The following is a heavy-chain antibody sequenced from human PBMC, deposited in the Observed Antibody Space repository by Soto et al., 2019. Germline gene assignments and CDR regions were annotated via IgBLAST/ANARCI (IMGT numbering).Heavy chain of an antibody. V-gene: IGHV3-30-3*01. J-gene: IGHJ4*02. CDR3: ARDRLMITFGGDLDY. CDR2: ISYDGSNK. CDR1: GFTFGGYP. D-gene: IGHD3-16*01. Sequence: QVQLVGFGGGVFKLGGSWRLSCEPPGFTFGGYPMHWVRKAPAKGRGGVAVISYDGSNKYYADSVKGRFTISRDNSKNTLYLQMNSLRAEDTAVYYCARDRLMITFGGDLDYWGQGTLVTVSS.